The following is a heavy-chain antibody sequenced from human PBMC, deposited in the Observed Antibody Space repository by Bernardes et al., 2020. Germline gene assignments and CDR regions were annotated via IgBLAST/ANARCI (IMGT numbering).Heavy chain of an antibody. V-gene: IGHV1-69*13. D-gene: IGHD5-12*01. CDR3: ARSALSSFPRMATIAIDY. J-gene: IGHJ4*02. CDR1: GGTFSSYA. CDR2: IIPIFGTA. Sequence: SVKVSCKASGGTFSSYAISWVRQAPGQGLEWMGGIIPIFGTANYAQKFQGRVTITADESTSTAYMELSSLRSEDTAVYYCARSALSSFPRMATIAIDYWGQGTLVTVSS.